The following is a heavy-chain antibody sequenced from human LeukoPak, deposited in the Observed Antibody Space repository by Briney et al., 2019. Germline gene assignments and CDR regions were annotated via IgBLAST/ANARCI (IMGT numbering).Heavy chain of an antibody. J-gene: IGHJ5*02. Sequence: GGSLRLSCAASGFSFSRYWIHWVRQAPGKGLEWVSRINPDGSTTTYADSVKGRFTISGDNAENTVYLQMNSLRAEDTAVYYCARVLSGPWDWFDPWGQGTLVTVSS. D-gene: IGHD2-15*01. CDR3: ARVLSGPWDWFDP. CDR1: GFSFSRYW. V-gene: IGHV3-74*01. CDR2: INPDGSTT.